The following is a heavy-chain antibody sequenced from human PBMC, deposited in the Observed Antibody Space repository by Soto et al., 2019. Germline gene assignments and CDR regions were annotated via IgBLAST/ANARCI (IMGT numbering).Heavy chain of an antibody. V-gene: IGHV3-43*01. CDR1: GFTFRDYT. J-gene: IGHJ4*02. CDR3: LIDIGLDCSCGSCYSGVDY. CDR2: ITWDGDRK. Sequence: GGSLRLSCAASGFTFRDYTMHWVRQPPGKGLERVSLITWDGDRKFYADSVKGRFTISRDNNENSLYLQMNSLRTEDTAFYYCLIDIGLDCSCGSCYSGVDYWGQGTLVTVSS. D-gene: IGHD2-15*01.